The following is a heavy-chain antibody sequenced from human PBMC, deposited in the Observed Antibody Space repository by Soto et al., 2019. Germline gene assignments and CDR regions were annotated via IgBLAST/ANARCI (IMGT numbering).Heavy chain of an antibody. J-gene: IGHJ4*01. CDR3: AKVNGFFLTCYGYHQDLHY. V-gene: IGHV3-23*01. Sequence: GGSLRLSCAASGFTFSTYALSWVRQAPGKGLEWVSTVSGGGGRTYYADSVKGRFTISRDNSKNTLFLQMSSLGAEDTAVYYCAKVNGFFLTCYGYHQDLHY. CDR2: VSGGGGRT. D-gene: IGHD3-9*01. CDR1: GFTFSTYA.